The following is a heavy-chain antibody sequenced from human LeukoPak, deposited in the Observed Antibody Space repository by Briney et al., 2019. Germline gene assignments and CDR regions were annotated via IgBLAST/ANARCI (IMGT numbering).Heavy chain of an antibody. V-gene: IGHV3-48*04. CDR2: ISSIISTI. CDR1: GFTFSSYS. D-gene: IGHD3-10*01. CDR3: ARGEELLWFGELPDAFDI. Sequence: GGSLRLSCAASGFTFSSYSMNWVRQAPRKGLEWVSYISSIISTIYYADSVKGRFTISRDNAKNSLYLQMNSLRAEDTAVYYCARGEELLWFGELPDAFDIWGQGTMVTVSS. J-gene: IGHJ3*02.